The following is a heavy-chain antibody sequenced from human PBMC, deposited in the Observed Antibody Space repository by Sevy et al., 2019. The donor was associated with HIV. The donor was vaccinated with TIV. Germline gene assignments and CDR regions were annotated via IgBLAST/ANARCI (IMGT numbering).Heavy chain of an antibody. D-gene: IGHD3-3*01. CDR3: AREGRITIFGVALGGYGMDV. CDR1: GFTFSSYS. V-gene: IGHV3-21*01. CDR2: ISSSSYI. J-gene: IGHJ6*02. Sequence: GGSLRLSCAASGFTFSSYSMNWVRQAPGKGLEWVSSISSSSYIYYADSVKGGFTISRDNAKNSLYLQMNSLRAEDTAVYYCAREGRITIFGVALGGYGMDVWGQGTTVTVSS.